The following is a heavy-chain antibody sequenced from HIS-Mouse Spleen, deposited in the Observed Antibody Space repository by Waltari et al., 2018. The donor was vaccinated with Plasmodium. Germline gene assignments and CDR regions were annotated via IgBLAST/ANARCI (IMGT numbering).Heavy chain of an antibody. D-gene: IGHD6-6*01. Sequence: EVQLVESGGGLVQPGRSLRLSCAASGFTFDVYAIHWVRQAPGKGLEWVSGISWNSGSIGYADSVKGRFTISRDNAKNSLYLQMNSLRAEDTALYYCAKARGSSSAFDIWGQGTMVTVSS. CDR2: ISWNSGSI. CDR1: GFTFDVYA. J-gene: IGHJ3*02. CDR3: AKARGSSSAFDI. V-gene: IGHV3-9*01.